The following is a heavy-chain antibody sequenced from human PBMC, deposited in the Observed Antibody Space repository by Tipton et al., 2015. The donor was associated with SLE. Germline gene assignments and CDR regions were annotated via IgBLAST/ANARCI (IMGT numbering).Heavy chain of an antibody. CDR3: ARDRVAAAATDFDY. Sequence: TLSLTCAVYGGSFSTYYWNWIRQPPGKGLEWIGEINHSGSTNYNPSLKSRVTISVDTSKDQLSLRLSSVTAADTAVYYCARDRVAAAATDFDYWGQGTLVTVSS. D-gene: IGHD6-13*01. CDR1: GGSFSTYY. V-gene: IGHV4-34*01. CDR2: INHSGST. J-gene: IGHJ4*02.